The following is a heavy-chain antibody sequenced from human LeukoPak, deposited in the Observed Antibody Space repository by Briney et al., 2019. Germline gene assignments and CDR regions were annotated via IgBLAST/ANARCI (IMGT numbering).Heavy chain of an antibody. CDR3: ARVGYCSSTSCSHDAFDI. CDR2: INPNSGGT. CDR1: GYTFTSYY. Sequence: GASVKVSCKASGYTFTSYYMHWVRQAPGQGLEWMGWINPNSGGTNYAQKFQGRVTMTRDTSISTAYMELSRLRSDDTAVYYCARVGYCSSTSCSHDAFDIWGQGTMVSVSS. V-gene: IGHV1-2*02. J-gene: IGHJ3*02. D-gene: IGHD2-2*01.